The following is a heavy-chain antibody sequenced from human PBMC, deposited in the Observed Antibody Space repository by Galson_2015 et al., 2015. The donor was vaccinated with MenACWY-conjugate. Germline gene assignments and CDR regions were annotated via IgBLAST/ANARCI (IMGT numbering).Heavy chain of an antibody. J-gene: IGHJ5*02. D-gene: IGHD2-8*01. CDR3: ARGPGTLNP. CDR2: TYYRSKWYK. Sequence: CAISGDSVSSNSATWNWIRQSPSRGLEWLGRTYYRSKWYKVYAVSVKSRITINPDTSKNQISLQLNSVTPEDTAVYYCARGPGTLNPSGQGTRGTVSS. CDR1: GDSVSSNSAT. V-gene: IGHV6-1*01.